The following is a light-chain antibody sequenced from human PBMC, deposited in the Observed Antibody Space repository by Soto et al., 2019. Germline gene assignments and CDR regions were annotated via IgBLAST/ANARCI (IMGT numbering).Light chain of an antibody. CDR1: QRVLYSSNNKNY. Sequence: DIVMTKSPDSLAVSLGERATINCKSSQRVLYSSNNKNYLAWYQQKPGQPPKLLIYWASTREAGVPDRCSGRGSGTDFTLTISSLQAEDVAVYYCQQYYSTPYPFGQGTKLESK. CDR3: QQYYSTPYP. CDR2: WAS. J-gene: IGKJ2*01. V-gene: IGKV4-1*01.